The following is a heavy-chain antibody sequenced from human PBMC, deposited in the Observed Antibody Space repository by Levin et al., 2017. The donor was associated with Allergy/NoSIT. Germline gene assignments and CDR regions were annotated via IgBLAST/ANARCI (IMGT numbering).Heavy chain of an antibody. CDR1: GGSTRSSY. Sequence: LSPTLSLPCTVSGGSTRSSYWSWIRQPPGKGLEWIGYIYYSGSTTYNPSLQSRVTISVDTSTNQFSLKLRSVTAADTAVYYCARGFSGYEEDWGQGTLVTVSS. CDR2: IYYSGST. V-gene: IGHV4-59*01. CDR3: ARGFSGYEED. J-gene: IGHJ4*02. D-gene: IGHD5-12*01.